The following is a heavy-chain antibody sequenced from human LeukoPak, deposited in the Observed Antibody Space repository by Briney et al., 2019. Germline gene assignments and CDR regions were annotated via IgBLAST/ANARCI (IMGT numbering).Heavy chain of an antibody. D-gene: IGHD6-13*01. CDR3: ARDRGGSSWYYFDY. CDR1: GDSFSSNNAA. Sequence: SRTLSLTCAISGDSFSSNNAAWNWIRQSPSRGLEWLGRTYYRSKWYNDYAVSVKSLITVNPDTSKNQFSLQLNSVTPEDTAVYYCARDRGGSSWYYFDYWGQGTLVTVSS. V-gene: IGHV6-1*01. CDR2: TYYRSKWYN. J-gene: IGHJ4*02.